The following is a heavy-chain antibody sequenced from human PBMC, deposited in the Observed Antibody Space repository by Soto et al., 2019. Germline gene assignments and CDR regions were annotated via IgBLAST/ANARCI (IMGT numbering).Heavy chain of an antibody. J-gene: IGHJ5*02. CDR1: GGSITGSF. V-gene: IGHV4-59*01. D-gene: IGHD3-22*01. Sequence: SETLSLTCTVSGGSITGSFCSWIRQPPGRGLEWIGYIYYAGNTLYTPSLNNRVTISVDTSKNQFYMELSSLRSEDTAVYYCARSQDSSGYWNNCFDPWGQGTLVTVSS. CDR3: ARSQDSSGYWNNCFDP. CDR2: IYYAGNT.